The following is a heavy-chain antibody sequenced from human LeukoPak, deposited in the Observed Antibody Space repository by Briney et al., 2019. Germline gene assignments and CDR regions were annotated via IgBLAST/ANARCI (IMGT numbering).Heavy chain of an antibody. V-gene: IGHV4-39*07. CDR3: ARARDYYDSSGYCWFDP. CDR1: GGSISSSSYY. J-gene: IGHJ5*02. D-gene: IGHD3-22*01. Sequence: SETLSLTCTVSGGSISSSSYYWGWIRQPPGKGLEWIGSIYYSGSTYYNPSLKSRVTISVDTSKNQFSLKLSSVTAADTAVYYCARARDYYDSSGYCWFDPWGQGTLVTVPS. CDR2: IYYSGST.